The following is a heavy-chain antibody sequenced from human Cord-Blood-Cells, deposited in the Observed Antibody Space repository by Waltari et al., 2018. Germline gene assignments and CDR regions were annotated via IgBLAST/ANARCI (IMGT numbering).Heavy chain of an antibody. Sequence: EVQLVASGGGLVKPGGSLRLSCAALGFTFSIAWMSWVRQAPGKGLEWVGSIKSKTDGGTTDYAAPVKGRFTISRDDSKNTLYLQMNSLKTEDTAVYYCTTASRMAPCWGQGTLVTVSS. D-gene: IGHD2-8*01. CDR3: TTASRMAPC. CDR2: IKSKTDGGTT. J-gene: IGHJ4*02. CDR1: GFTFSIAW. V-gene: IGHV3-15*01.